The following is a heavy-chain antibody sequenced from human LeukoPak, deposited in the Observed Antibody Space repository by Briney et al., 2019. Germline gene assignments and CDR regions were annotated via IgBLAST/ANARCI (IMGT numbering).Heavy chain of an antibody. V-gene: IGHV3-13*05. J-gene: IGHJ3*02. CDR3: ARESVFYGSGTYYNLRDAFDI. CDR2: IVTSGDP. D-gene: IGHD3-10*01. Sequence: GGSLRLSCAASGFTLSNFDMHWVRQTSRKGLEWVSTIVTSGDPYYPGSVQGRFTISRENAKNTLYLQMNSLRAEDTAVYYCARESVFYGSGTYYNLRDAFDIWGQGTMVTVSS. CDR1: GFTLSNFD.